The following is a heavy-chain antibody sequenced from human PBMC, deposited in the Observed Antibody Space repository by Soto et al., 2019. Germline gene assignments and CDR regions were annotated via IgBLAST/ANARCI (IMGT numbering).Heavy chain of an antibody. CDR1: GFTFHSFA. V-gene: IGHV3-30*04. D-gene: IGHD3-9*01. CDR3: TINVADDTWQRRDVFDF. CDR2: ISYDGSSK. J-gene: IGHJ4*02. Sequence: QVHLVESGGGVVQPGRSLRLSCAASGFTFHSFAMHWVRPAPGTGLQWVALISYDGSSKYYADSVKGRFTISRDNSKITLHLQMNRRRTEDTAVYYCTINVADDTWQRRDVFDFWCLGALVTFSS.